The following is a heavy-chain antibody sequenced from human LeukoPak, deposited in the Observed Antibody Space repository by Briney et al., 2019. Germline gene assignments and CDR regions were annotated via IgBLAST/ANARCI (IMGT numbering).Heavy chain of an antibody. Sequence: GGSLRLSCAASGFTFSSYAMSWVRQAPGKGLEWVSAISGSGGSTCYADSVKGRFTISRDNSKNTLYLQMNSLRAEDTAVYYCARDLIAAAVAPGDYWGQGTLVTVSS. CDR3: ARDLIAAAVAPGDY. CDR2: ISGSGGST. J-gene: IGHJ4*02. D-gene: IGHD6-13*01. CDR1: GFTFSSYA. V-gene: IGHV3-23*01.